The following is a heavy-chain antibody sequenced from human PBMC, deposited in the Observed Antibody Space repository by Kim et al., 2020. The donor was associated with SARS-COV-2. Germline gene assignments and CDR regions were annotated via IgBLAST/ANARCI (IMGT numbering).Heavy chain of an antibody. CDR2: ISGSGGST. V-gene: IGHV3-23*01. D-gene: IGHD3-9*01. CDR1: GFTFSSYA. J-gene: IGHJ4*02. Sequence: GWSLRLSCAASGFTFSSYAMSWVRQAPGKGLEWVSAISGSGGSTYYADSVKGRFTISRDNSKNTLYLQMNSLRAEDTAVYYCAKTPMYYDILTGYNPRVIGFDYWGQGTLVTVSS. CDR3: AKTPMYYDILTGYNPRVIGFDY.